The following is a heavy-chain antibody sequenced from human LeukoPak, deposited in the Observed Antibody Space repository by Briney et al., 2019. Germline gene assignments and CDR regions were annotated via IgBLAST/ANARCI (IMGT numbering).Heavy chain of an antibody. V-gene: IGHV4-39*01. Sequence: SETLSLTCTVSGGSFSSSSYYWGWIRQPPGKGLEWIGSIYYGGSTYYNPSIKSRVTISVDTSKNQFFLKLSSVTAADAAVYYCARHGGGGGSLFDYWGQGTLVTVSS. J-gene: IGHJ4*02. CDR1: GGSFSSSSYY. CDR3: ARHGGGGGSLFDY. CDR2: IYYGGST. D-gene: IGHD3-16*01.